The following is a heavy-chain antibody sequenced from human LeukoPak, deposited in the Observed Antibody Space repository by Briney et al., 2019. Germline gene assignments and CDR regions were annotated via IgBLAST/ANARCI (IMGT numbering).Heavy chain of an antibody. J-gene: IGHJ6*02. CDR2: INHNGST. D-gene: IGHD3-10*01. V-gene: IGHV4-34*01. CDR1: GGSFSGYY. Sequence: SETLSLTCAVYGGSFSGYYWSWIRQPPGKGLEWIGEINHNGSTNYNPSLKSRVTISVDTSKNQFSLKLSSVTAADTAVYYCASGYNYYYGMDVWGQGTTVTVSS. CDR3: ASGYNYYYGMDV.